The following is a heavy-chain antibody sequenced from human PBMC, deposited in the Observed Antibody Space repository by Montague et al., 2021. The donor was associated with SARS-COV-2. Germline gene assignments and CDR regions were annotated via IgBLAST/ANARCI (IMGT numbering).Heavy chain of an antibody. CDR2: VHYTGTT. J-gene: IGHJ3*02. CDR3: ARHRANAGSFDI. D-gene: IGHD1-1*01. CDR1: GGSITVSRYD. V-gene: IGHV4-39*01. Sequence: SETLSLTCTVYGGSITVSRYDWGCIRQPPGKGLEWIGSVHYTGTTSYNASLKSRLTISVDTSENQFSLKMTSVTASDAAVYYCARHRANAGSFDIWGQGTMVTVSS.